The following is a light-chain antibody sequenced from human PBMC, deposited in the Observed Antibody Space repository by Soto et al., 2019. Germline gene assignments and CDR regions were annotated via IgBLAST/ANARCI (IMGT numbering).Light chain of an antibody. J-gene: IGLJ2*01. V-gene: IGLV2-14*03. CDR3: SSYTSSSTLV. CDR2: DVS. Sequence: QSALTQPASVSGSPGQSITISCTGTTSDVGAYDYVSWYQQHPDKAPKLIIYDVSSRPSGISNRFSGSKSGNTASLTISGLQAEDEGDYYCSSYTSSSTLVFGGGTKLTVL. CDR1: TSDVGAYDY.